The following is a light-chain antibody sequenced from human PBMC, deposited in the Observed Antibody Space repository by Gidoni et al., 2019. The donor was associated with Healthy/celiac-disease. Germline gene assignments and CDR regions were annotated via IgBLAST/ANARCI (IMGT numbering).Light chain of an antibody. V-gene: IGLV2-23*01. CDR1: SSDVGSYQL. J-gene: IGLJ2*01. Sequence: QSALTHPASVSGSPEQSITIPCTGTSSDVGSYQLVPWYQQPPGKAHKLMIYDGSKRPSGVSNRFSGSKSGNTASLTISGLQAEDEADYYCCSYAGSSTHVVFGGGTKLTVL. CDR2: DGS. CDR3: CSYAGSSTHVV.